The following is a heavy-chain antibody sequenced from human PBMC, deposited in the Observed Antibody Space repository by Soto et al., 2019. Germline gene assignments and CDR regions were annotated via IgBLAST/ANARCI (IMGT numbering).Heavy chain of an antibody. J-gene: IGHJ3*02. CDR3: ARERCSCAFYI. CDR1: GYTFTSYD. V-gene: IGHV1-8*01. CDR2: MNPNSGNT. D-gene: IGHD2-15*01. Sequence: QVQLVQSGAEVKKPGASVKVSCKTSGYTFTSYDINWVRQATGQGLEWMGWMNPNSGNTAYAQKYQGSVAMIRNSSISTEYMELISLRSEETAVYYCARERCSCAFYIWGQGIMCSVSS.